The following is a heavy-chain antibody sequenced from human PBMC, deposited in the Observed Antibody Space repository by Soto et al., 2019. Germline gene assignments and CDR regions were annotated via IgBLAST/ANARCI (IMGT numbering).Heavy chain of an antibody. J-gene: IGHJ4*02. V-gene: IGHV3-11*01. Sequence: GGSLRLSCVASGITLSDNYMTWIRQAPGKGLEWPSYISNSDYTTYYADSVKGRFTISRDNAKNSLYLQLNGLRVEDTAVYYCASGKWSLDYWGQGILVTVSS. CDR2: ISNSDYTT. D-gene: IGHD2-8*01. CDR3: ASGKWSLDY. CDR1: GITLSDNY.